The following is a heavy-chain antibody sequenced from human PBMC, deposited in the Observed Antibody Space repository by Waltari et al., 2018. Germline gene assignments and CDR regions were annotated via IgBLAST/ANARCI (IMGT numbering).Heavy chain of an antibody. Sequence: EVRLVESGGGLVNPGGSLRLSCAASGFTFSDFSMNWVRQVPGRGLGRVSSLNTTSRTLASGDSMKGRFTISRDHAKNSLYRQMISLRAEDTAIYYCARGATDLQRNDALDIWGQGTMVTVSS. V-gene: IGHV3-21*01. D-gene: IGHD5-12*01. CDR1: GFTFSDFS. CDR3: ARGATDLQRNDALDI. J-gene: IGHJ3*02. CDR2: LNTTSRTL.